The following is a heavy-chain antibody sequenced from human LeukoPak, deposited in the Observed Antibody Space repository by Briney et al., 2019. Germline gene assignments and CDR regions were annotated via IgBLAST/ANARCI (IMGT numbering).Heavy chain of an antibody. CDR1: GGSISSYY. D-gene: IGHD3-10*01. J-gene: IGHJ5*02. V-gene: IGHV4-39*02. Sequence: PSETLSLTCTVSGGSISSYYWGWIRQPPGKGLEWIGSIYYSGSTYYNPSLKSRVTISVDTSKNQFSLKLSSVTAADTAVYYCARDGGWGIYGSGNNWFDPWGQGTLVTVSS. CDR3: ARDGGWGIYGSGNNWFDP. CDR2: IYYSGST.